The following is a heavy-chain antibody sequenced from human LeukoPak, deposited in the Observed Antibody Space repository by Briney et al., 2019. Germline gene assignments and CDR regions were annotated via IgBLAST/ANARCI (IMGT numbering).Heavy chain of an antibody. CDR3: ARDLYSSGWALDY. CDR1: GFTFSSYA. Sequence: GGSLRLSCAASGFTFSSYAMHWVRQAPGKGLEWVAVISYDGSNKYYADSVKGRFTISRDNSKNTLYLQMNSLRAEDTAVYYCARDLYSSGWALDYWGPGTLVTVSS. CDR2: ISYDGSNK. D-gene: IGHD6-19*01. V-gene: IGHV3-30*04. J-gene: IGHJ4*02.